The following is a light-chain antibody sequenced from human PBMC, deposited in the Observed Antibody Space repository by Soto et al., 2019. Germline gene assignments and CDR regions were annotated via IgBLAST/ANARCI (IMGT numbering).Light chain of an antibody. J-gene: IGKJ1*01. CDR2: GAS. Sequence: ENVLMQSPGTLSLSPGERATLSCRASQSVSISFLSWYQQKPGQAPRLLIYGASSRATGVPDRFSGTGSGTDFTLTISRLEPEDFAVYYCQQYGSSGTFGQGTKVDIK. V-gene: IGKV3-20*01. CDR1: QSVSISF. CDR3: QQYGSSGT.